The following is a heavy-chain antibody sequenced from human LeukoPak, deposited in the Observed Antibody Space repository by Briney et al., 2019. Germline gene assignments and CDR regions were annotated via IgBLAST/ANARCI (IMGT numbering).Heavy chain of an antibody. CDR2: IKSNIHGGTS. Sequence: GGSLRLSCAASGFTFSSYAMSWVRQAPGKGLEWVGRIKSNIHGGTSDYGAPVKGRFTISRDDSKNTLYLQMNSLKTEDTAVYFCAKWDYGANAFDLWGQGTLVTVSS. CDR1: GFTFSSYA. V-gene: IGHV3-15*01. CDR3: AKWDYGANAFDL. D-gene: IGHD4/OR15-4a*01. J-gene: IGHJ3*01.